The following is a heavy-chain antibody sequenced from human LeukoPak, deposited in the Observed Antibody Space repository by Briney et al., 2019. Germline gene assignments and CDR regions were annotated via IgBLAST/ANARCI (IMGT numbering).Heavy chain of an antibody. CDR2: IHYSGST. CDR1: GGSIRYYF. J-gene: IGHJ4*02. CDR3: ARHDGGGDPLALDY. D-gene: IGHD3-10*01. V-gene: IGHV4-59*08. Sequence: SETLSLTCTVSGGSIRYYFWSWIRQPPGKGLEWIGHIHYSGSTNYNPSLKSRVTISVDTSKKQFSLKLSSVTAADTAVYYCARHDGGGDPLALDYRGQGTLVTVSS.